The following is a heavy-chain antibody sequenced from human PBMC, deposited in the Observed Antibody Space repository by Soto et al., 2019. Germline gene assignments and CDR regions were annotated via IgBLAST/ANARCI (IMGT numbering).Heavy chain of an antibody. Sequence: ERLCRSCTVSGASISGHSWIWIRQPAGKGLEWIGHIYPSGSTIYNPSLRSRVTMSLDTSSNQIFLNLTSVTAADTAVFYRVRGRSYSVYDFWGPGTLVTVYS. V-gene: IGHV4-4*07. CDR1: GASISGHS. CDR2: IYPSGST. D-gene: IGHD5-12*01. CDR3: VRGRSYSVYDF. J-gene: IGHJ4*02.